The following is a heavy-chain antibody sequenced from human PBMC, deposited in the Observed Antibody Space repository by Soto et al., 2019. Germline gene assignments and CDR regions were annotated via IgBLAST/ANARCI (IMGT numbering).Heavy chain of an antibody. CDR3: ARDIMGTDYYYCCIDV. D-gene: IGHD2-8*01. CDR1: GGSISSYY. V-gene: IGHV4-59*01. J-gene: IGHJ6*02. CDR2: IYYSGST. Sequence: SETLSLTCTVSGGSISSYYWSWIRQPPGKGLEWIGYIYYSGSTNYNPSLKSRVTISVDTSKTQFSLKLSSVTAADTAVYYCARDIMGTDYYYCCIDVWGQGTTVTVSS.